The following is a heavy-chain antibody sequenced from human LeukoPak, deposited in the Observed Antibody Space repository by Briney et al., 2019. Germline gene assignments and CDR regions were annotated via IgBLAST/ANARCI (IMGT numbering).Heavy chain of an antibody. CDR2: ISSSGSFI. CDR3: VRDKGWD. J-gene: IGHJ4*02. D-gene: IGHD3-16*01. V-gene: IGHV3-21*05. Sequence: PGGSLRLSCAASGFTFSSYAMSWVRQAPGEGLGWVSYISSSGSFIYYADSVKGRVTISRDNAKNSLYLQMHSLRAEDTAVYYCVRDKGWDWGQGTLVTVPS. CDR1: GFTFSSYA.